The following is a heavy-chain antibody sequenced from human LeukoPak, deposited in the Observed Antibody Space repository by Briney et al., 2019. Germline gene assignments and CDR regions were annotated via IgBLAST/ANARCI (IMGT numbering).Heavy chain of an antibody. CDR1: GDSVSSNSAA. CDR3: SRAMRIAAAGTFYFDY. J-gene: IGHJ4*02. V-gene: IGHV6-1*01. D-gene: IGHD6-25*01. CDR2: TYYRSKWYN. Sequence: PSQTLSLTCAISGDSVSSNSAAWNWIRQSPSRGLEWLVRTYYRSKWYNDYAVSVKSRISINPDTSKNQFSLQLNSVTPEDTAVYYCSRAMRIAAAGTFYFDYWGQGTLVTVSS.